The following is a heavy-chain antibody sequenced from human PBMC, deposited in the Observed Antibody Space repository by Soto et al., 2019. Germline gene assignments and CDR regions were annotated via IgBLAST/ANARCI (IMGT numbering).Heavy chain of an antibody. CDR2: ISYDGSNK. J-gene: IGHJ6*02. CDR1: GLTFSSYA. V-gene: IGHV3-30-3*01. CDR3: ARDFGQLVSPFLTPYYHYAMHV. Sequence: PGGSLRLSCAASGLTFSSYAMHWVRQAPGKGLEWVAVISYDGSNKYYADSVKGRFTISRDNSKNTLYLQMNSLRAEDTAVYYCARDFGQLVSPFLTPYYHYAMHVPCPATTVTL. D-gene: IGHD6-6*01.